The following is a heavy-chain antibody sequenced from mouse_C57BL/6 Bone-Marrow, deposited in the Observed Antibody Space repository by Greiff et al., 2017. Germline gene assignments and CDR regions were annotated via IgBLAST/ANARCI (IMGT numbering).Heavy chain of an antibody. D-gene: IGHD1-1*01. V-gene: IGHV10-1*01. Sequence: EVMLVESGGGLVQPKGSLKLSCAASGFSFNTYAMNWVRQAPGKGLEWVARIRSKSNNYATYYADSVKDRFTISRDDSESMLYLQMNNLKTEDTAMYYCVRHRDLTGYFDVWGTGTTVTVSS. CDR1: GFSFNTYA. CDR2: IRSKSNNYAT. J-gene: IGHJ1*03. CDR3: VRHRDLTGYFDV.